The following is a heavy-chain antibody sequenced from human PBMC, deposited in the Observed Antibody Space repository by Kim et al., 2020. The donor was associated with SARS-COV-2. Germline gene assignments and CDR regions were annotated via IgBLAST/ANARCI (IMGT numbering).Heavy chain of an antibody. V-gene: IGHV3-7*01. D-gene: IGHD4-17*01. CDR1: GFTFTIYW. Sequence: GSLRLSCAASGFTFTIYWMTWVRQAPGKGLEWVASIKQDGSQKYYVDSVKGRFTISRDNAKNSLYLQMNSLRAEDTAVYYCARARVTKGRDVWGLGTTVTVSS. CDR2: IKQDGSQK. CDR3: ARARVTKGRDV. J-gene: IGHJ6*02.